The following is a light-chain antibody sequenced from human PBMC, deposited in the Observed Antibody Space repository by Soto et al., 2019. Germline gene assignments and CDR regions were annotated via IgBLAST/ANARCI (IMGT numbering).Light chain of an antibody. Sequence: EVVLTQSPGTLSLSPGERATLSCRASQSVSGSDLAWYQQKPGQAPRLLISGVSNRATGTPDRFSGSGSGTDFTLTISSLEPEDFAVYYCQQRSNWSWTFGQGTKVDIK. CDR1: QSVSGSD. V-gene: IGKV3D-20*02. CDR2: GVS. J-gene: IGKJ1*01. CDR3: QQRSNWSWT.